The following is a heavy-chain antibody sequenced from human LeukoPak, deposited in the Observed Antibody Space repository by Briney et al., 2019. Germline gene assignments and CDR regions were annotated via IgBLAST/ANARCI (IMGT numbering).Heavy chain of an antibody. Sequence: GGSLRLSCAASGFTFSNYWMHWVRQAPGKGLVWVSRINRDGINTSYADSVKGRFTISRDNAKNTLNLQMNSLRAEDTAVYYCARDLGQYYDTSDNWFDPWGQGTLVTVSS. D-gene: IGHD3-22*01. CDR3: ARDLGQYYDTSDNWFDP. CDR1: GFTFSNYW. V-gene: IGHV3-74*01. CDR2: INRDGINT. J-gene: IGHJ5*02.